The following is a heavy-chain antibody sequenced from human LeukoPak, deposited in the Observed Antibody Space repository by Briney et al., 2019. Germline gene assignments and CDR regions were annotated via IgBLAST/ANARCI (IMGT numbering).Heavy chain of an antibody. CDR2: IYHSGSM. CDR1: GGSISSSSYY. D-gene: IGHD6-13*01. Sequence: SETLSLTCTVSGGSISSSSYYWGWIRQPPGKGLEWIGSIYHSGSMYASLKSRVTISVDTSKNQFSLQLNSVTPEDTAVYYCAIEYSSSWYERTGYNWFDPWGQGTLVTVSS. CDR3: AIEYSSSWYERTGYNWFDP. J-gene: IGHJ5*02. V-gene: IGHV4-39*01.